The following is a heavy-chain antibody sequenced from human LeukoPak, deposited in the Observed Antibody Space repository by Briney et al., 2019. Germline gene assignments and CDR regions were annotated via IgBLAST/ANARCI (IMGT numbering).Heavy chain of an antibody. CDR3: ARSKWDIVLMVYAIRSNWFDP. Sequence: SETLSLTCAVYGGSFSGYYWSWIRHPPGKGREWIGEINHSGSTNYNPSLKSRVTISVDTSKNQFSLKLSSVTAADTAVYYCARSKWDIVLMVYAIRSNWFDPWGQGTLVTVSS. J-gene: IGHJ5*02. CDR2: INHSGST. CDR1: GGSFSGYY. V-gene: IGHV4-34*01. D-gene: IGHD2-8*01.